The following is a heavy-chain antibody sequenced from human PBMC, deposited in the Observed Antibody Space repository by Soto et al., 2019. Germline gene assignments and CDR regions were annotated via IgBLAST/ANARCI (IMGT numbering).Heavy chain of an antibody. Sequence: ASVKVSCKASGYTFTSYGISWVRQATGQGLEWMGWISAYNGNTNYAQKLQGRVTMTTDTSTSTAYMELRSLRSDDTAVYYCARDILTGMSLYYYYYGMDVWGQGTTVTVSS. CDR2: ISAYNGNT. J-gene: IGHJ6*02. V-gene: IGHV1-18*01. D-gene: IGHD3-9*01. CDR1: GYTFTSYG. CDR3: ARDILTGMSLYYYYYGMDV.